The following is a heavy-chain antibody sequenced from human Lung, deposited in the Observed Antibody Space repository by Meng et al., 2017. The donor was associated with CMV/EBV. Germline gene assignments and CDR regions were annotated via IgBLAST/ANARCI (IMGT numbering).Heavy chain of an antibody. J-gene: IGHJ2*01. V-gene: IGHV3-7*01. CDR2: IKQDGSEK. D-gene: IGHD4-11*01. Sequence: GGPLRLXXAASGFTFSSYWMSWVRQAPGKGLEWVANIKQDGSEKYYVDSVKGRFTISRDNAKNSLYLQMNSLRAEDTAVYYCARARNDYRINWYVELWGRSALVTVSS. CDR3: ARARNDYRINWYVEL. CDR1: GFTFSSYW.